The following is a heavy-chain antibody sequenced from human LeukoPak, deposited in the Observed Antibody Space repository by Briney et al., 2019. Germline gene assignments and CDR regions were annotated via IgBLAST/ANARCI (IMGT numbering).Heavy chain of an antibody. CDR3: ARDSQWLVYDY. V-gene: IGHV7-4-1*02. CDR2: IDANTGNP. J-gene: IGHJ4*02. CDR1: GYTFTSYS. Sequence: ASVKVSCKASGYTFTSYSMNWVRRAPGQGLEWMGWIDANTGNPTYVQGFTGRFVFSLDTSVSTAYLQISSLKAEDTAVYYCARDSQWLVYDYWGQGTLVTVSS. D-gene: IGHD6-19*01.